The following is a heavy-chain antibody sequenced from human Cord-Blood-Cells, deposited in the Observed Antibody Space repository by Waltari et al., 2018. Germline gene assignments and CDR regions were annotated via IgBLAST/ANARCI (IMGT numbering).Heavy chain of an antibody. CDR2: IYYSGST. V-gene: IGHV4-61*01. CDR1: GDSVSSGSHY. CDR3: ARIIRLGTFDY. D-gene: IGHD7-27*01. Sequence: QVQLQESGPGLVKPAETLSLTCTVSGDSVSSGSHYWSWLRQPPGKGLEWIGYIYYSGSTNYTPSLKSRVTISVDTSKNQFSLKLSSVTAADTAVYYCARIIRLGTFDYWGQGTLVTVSS. J-gene: IGHJ4*02.